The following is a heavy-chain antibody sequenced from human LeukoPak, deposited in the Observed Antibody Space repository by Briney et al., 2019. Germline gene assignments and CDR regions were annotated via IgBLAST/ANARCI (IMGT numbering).Heavy chain of an antibody. Sequence: SGTLSLTCAVSGGSFSGYYWSWIRQPPGKGLEWIGEINHSGSTNYNPSLKSRVTISVETSKNPFSLKLSSVTAADTAVYYCARGRNYYDFWSGYPARGYYFDYWGQGNLVTVSS. CDR2: INHSGST. CDR1: GGSFSGYY. CDR3: ARGRNYYDFWSGYPARGYYFDY. V-gene: IGHV4-34*01. D-gene: IGHD3-3*01. J-gene: IGHJ4*02.